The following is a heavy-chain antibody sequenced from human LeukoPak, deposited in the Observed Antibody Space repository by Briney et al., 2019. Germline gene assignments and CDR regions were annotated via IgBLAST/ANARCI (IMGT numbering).Heavy chain of an antibody. Sequence: GGSLRLSCEASGFTFSSYAMSWVRQAPGKGLEWVSHISGGGDTTNYADSVKGRFTISRDNSKNTLYLQMNSLRAEDTAVFYCAKVATKGNYYYSSGYSLDYWGQGTLVTVSS. V-gene: IGHV3-23*01. D-gene: IGHD3-22*01. CDR2: ISGGGDTT. J-gene: IGHJ4*02. CDR1: GFTFSSYA. CDR3: AKVATKGNYYYSSGYSLDY.